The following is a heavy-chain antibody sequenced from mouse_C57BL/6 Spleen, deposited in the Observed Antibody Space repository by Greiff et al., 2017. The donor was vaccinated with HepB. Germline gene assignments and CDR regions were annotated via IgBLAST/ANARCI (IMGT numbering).Heavy chain of an antibody. V-gene: IGHV1-39*01. CDR3: ARDYYGSSYSAWFAY. J-gene: IGHJ3*01. CDR1: GYSFTDYN. D-gene: IGHD1-1*01. CDR2: INPNYGTT. Sequence: VQLKQSGPELVKPGASVKISCKASGYSFTDYNMNWVKQSNGKSLEWIGVINPNYGTTSYNQKFKGKATLTVDKSSSTAYMQLNSLTSEDSAVYYCARDYYGSSYSAWFAYWGQGTLVTVSA.